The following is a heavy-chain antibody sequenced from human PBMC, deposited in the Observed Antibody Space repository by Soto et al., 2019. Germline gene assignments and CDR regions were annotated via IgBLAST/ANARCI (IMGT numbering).Heavy chain of an antibody. CDR3: ATSQKGYNWNYFDH. J-gene: IGHJ4*02. Sequence: TLSLTCAVSGGSISGSYYYWAWLRQSPGKGPEWIGSVFYTGFTSYNPSLESRVSVSVDTSKSQFSLKLSAVTAADTAVYYCATSQKGYNWNYFDHWGQGALVTVSS. D-gene: IGHD1-20*01. CDR2: VFYTGFT. CDR1: GGSISGSYYY. V-gene: IGHV4-39*01.